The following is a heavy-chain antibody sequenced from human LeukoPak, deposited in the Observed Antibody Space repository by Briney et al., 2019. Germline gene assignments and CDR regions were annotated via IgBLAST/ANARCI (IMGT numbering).Heavy chain of an antibody. V-gene: IGHV3-7*03. CDR3: ATYRQVLLPFES. CDR2: IKKDGSEK. Sequence: PGGSLRLSCAASGFMFSSYWMSWVRQAPGKGLEWVANIKKDGSEKYYVDSVKGRFTISRDNAKTSLYLQMNSLRAEDTAIYYCATYRQVLLPFESWGQGTLVTVSS. CDR1: GFMFSSYW. J-gene: IGHJ4*02. D-gene: IGHD2-8*02.